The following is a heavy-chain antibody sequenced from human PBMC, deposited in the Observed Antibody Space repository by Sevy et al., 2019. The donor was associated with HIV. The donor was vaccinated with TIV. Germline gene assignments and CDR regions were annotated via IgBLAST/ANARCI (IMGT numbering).Heavy chain of an antibody. V-gene: IGHV3-23*01. Sequence: GGSLRLSCAASEFTFSSYAMSWVRQAPGKGLEWVSSISGSGRYTYYADSGEGRFTISGDNSRNTRDVQMNSLRAEDTAVYYCAKGFCSGGTCPRDYYYYGMDVWGQGTTVTVS. J-gene: IGHJ6*02. CDR1: EFTFSSYA. D-gene: IGHD2-15*01. CDR2: ISGSGRYT. CDR3: AKGFCSGGTCPRDYYYYGMDV.